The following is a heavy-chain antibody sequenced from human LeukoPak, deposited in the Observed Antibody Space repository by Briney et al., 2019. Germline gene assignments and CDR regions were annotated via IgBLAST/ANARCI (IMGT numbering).Heavy chain of an antibody. D-gene: IGHD5-12*01. CDR3: ARGDIVATTKGGSWFDP. V-gene: IGHV4-4*02. Sequence: NPSETLSLTCAVSGGSISSSNWWSWVRQPPGKGLEWIGEIYHSGSTNYNPSLKSRVTISVDKSKNQFSLKPSSVTAADTAVYYCARGDIVATTKGGSWFDPWGQGTLVTVSS. CDR2: IYHSGST. J-gene: IGHJ5*02. CDR1: GGSISSSNW.